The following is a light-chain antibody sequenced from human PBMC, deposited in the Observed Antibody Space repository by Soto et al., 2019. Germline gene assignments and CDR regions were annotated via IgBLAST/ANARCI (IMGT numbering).Light chain of an antibody. CDR2: GAS. CDR1: QSVSSSY. Sequence: EIVLTQSPGTLSLSPGERATLSCRASQSVSSSYLAWYQQKPGQAPRLLIYGASGRATCIPDRFSGSGSGTDFTLTISSLEPEDSAVYYCQQYASAPRTFGQGTKVDIK. CDR3: QQYASAPRT. V-gene: IGKV3-20*01. J-gene: IGKJ1*01.